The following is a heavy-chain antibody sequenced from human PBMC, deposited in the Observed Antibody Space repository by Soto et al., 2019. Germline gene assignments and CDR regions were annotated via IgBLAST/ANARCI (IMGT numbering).Heavy chain of an antibody. CDR3: ASTREMATGPYGFDI. Sequence: QVQLQESGPGLVKPSQTLSLTCSVSGVSMRSAGYHWSWIRQHPGKGLEWVGYINYSGNTYYNPSLKRRITISVDTSKNHLSLKLSSVTAADTAVYYCASTREMATGPYGFDIWGQGTMVTVSS. J-gene: IGHJ3*02. V-gene: IGHV4-31*03. CDR1: GVSMRSAGYH. CDR2: INYSGNT. D-gene: IGHD5-12*01.